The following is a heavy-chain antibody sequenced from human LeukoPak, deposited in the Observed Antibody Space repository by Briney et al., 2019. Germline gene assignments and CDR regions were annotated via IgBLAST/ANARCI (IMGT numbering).Heavy chain of an antibody. CDR3: ARGYGYSYGYNFDY. V-gene: IGHV4-61*02. CDR2: IYTSGSN. Sequence: SETLSLTCTVSGGSISSGSYYWRGIRQPGGKGVEWIERIYTSGSNKYNHSRKRRITISVNTSKNQFSLKLSSVTAADTAVYYCARGYGYSYGYNFDYWGQGTLVTVSS. D-gene: IGHD5-18*01. CDR1: GGSISSGSYY. J-gene: IGHJ4*02.